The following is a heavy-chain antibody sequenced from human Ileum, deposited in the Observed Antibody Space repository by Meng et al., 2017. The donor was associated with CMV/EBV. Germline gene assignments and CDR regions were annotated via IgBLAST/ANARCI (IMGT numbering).Heavy chain of an antibody. V-gene: IGHV3-30*04. J-gene: IGHJ4*02. CDR1: GFTSSDAA. CDR2: ISNDGVIK. Sequence: GGSLRLSCAASGFTSSDAAMHWVRQTPGKGLEWVGLISNDGVIKSYGDSVKGRCTISRDSSSSTLYMQLNYLRPDDTAVYYCAKVICSSSPAFDSWGQGTLVTVSS. CDR3: AKVICSSSPAFDS. D-gene: IGHD6-6*01.